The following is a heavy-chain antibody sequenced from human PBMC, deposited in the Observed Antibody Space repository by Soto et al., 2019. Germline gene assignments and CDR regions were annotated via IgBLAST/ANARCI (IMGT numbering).Heavy chain of an antibody. Sequence: ASVKVSCKASGYTFTRSGISWVRQAPGQGLEWMGWISTYNGDTNYAQTFQGRVTMTTDTSTSTVHMEVRSLRSDDTAVYYCAKDGAAHYYYYGMDVWGQGTTVTVSS. CDR2: ISTYNGDT. V-gene: IGHV1-18*01. D-gene: IGHD2-15*01. CDR3: AKDGAAHYYYYGMDV. J-gene: IGHJ6*02. CDR1: GYTFTRSG.